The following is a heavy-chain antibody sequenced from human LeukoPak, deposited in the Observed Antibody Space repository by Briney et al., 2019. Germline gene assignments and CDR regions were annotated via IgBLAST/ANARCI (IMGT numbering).Heavy chain of an antibody. CDR2: INAGNGDT. CDR1: GYTFTSYA. V-gene: IGHV1-3*01. D-gene: IGHD1-1*01. J-gene: IGHJ4*02. Sequence: ASVKVSCKASGYTFTSYAMHWVRQAPGQRLEWMGWINAGNGDTKYSQKFQGRVTITRDTSASTAYMELSSLRSEDTAVYYCARDSTTGTTYYWGQGTLVTVSS. CDR3: ARDSTTGTTYY.